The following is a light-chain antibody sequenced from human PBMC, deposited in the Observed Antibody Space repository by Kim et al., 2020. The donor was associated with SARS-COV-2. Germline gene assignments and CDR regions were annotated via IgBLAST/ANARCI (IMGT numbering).Light chain of an antibody. CDR3: QQYKDYMT. V-gene: IGKV1-5*01. CDR1: QSIGEW. J-gene: IGKJ1*01. CDR2: GAS. Sequence: DIQMTHSPSTLSASVGDRVTITCRASQSIGEWLAWYQQKPGKAPNLLIYGASTLRSGVPSRFRGSGSGTEFTLTITSLQPDDVATYFCQQYKDYMTFGQGTKLEIK.